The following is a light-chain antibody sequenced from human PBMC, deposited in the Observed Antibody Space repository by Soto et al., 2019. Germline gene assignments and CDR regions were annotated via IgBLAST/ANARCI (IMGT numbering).Light chain of an antibody. Sequence: DIQMTQSPSTLSASVGDRVTITCRASQGLSTWLAWYQQKPGKAPKLLIYKASTLESGVPSRFSGSGSGTEFTLSITSLQPDDFATYYCQRYVIYPLTFGGGTKVEIK. CDR2: KAS. CDR3: QRYVIYPLT. V-gene: IGKV1-5*03. J-gene: IGKJ4*01. CDR1: QGLSTW.